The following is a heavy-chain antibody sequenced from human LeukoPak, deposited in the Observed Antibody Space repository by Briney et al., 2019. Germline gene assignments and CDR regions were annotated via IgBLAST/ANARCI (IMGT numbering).Heavy chain of an antibody. CDR3: ARDLGKWELEDYYYGMDV. CDR1: GYTFTSYG. CDR2: ISAYNGNT. D-gene: IGHD1-26*01. Sequence: ASVTASCKASGYTFTSYGISWVRQAPGQGLEWMGWISAYNGNTNYAQKLQGRVTMTTDTSTSTAYMELRSLRSDDTAVYYCARDLGKWELEDYYYGMDVWGQGTTVTVSS. J-gene: IGHJ6*02. V-gene: IGHV1-18*01.